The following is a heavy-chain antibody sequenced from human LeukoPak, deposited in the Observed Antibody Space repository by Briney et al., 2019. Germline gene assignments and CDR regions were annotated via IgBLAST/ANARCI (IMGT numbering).Heavy chain of an antibody. V-gene: IGHV4-59*01. CDR3: SRGDDSSGYAFDY. CDR1: GGSISSYY. J-gene: IGHJ4*02. CDR2: IYYSGST. D-gene: IGHD3-22*01. Sequence: SETLSLTCTVSGGSISSYYWSWIRQPPGKGLEWIGYIYYSGSTNYNPSLKSRVTISVDTSKNQFSLKLSSVTAADTAVYYCSRGDDSSGYAFDYWGQGTLVTVSS.